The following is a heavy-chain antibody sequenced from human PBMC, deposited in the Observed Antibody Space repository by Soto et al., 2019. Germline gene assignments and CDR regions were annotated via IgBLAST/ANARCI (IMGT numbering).Heavy chain of an antibody. Sequence: QVQLVQSGAEVKKPGSSVKVSCKASGGTFSSYAISWVRQAPGQGLEWMGGIIPIFGTANYAQKFQGRVTITADESTSKAYMELSSLRSEDTAVYYCAREVVAKERNAFDIWGQCAMVTVSS. CDR1: GGTFSSYA. D-gene: IGHD2-15*01. CDR2: IIPIFGTA. CDR3: AREVVAKERNAFDI. J-gene: IGHJ3*02. V-gene: IGHV1-69*01.